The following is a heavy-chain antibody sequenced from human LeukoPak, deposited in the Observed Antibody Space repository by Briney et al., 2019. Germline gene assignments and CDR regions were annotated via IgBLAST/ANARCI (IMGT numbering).Heavy chain of an antibody. CDR3: VRAMDV. CDR2: IKQDGSEK. CDR1: GFTFSNYW. Sequence: GGSLRLSCAASGFTFSNYWINWVRQAPGKGLEWVANIKQDGSEKYYVDSVKGRFTISRDNAKSSLYLQMNSLRAEDTAVYYYVRAMDVWGQGTTVTVSS. V-gene: IGHV3-7*03. J-gene: IGHJ6*02.